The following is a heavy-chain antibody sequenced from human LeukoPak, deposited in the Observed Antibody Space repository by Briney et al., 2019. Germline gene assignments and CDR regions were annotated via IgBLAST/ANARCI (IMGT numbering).Heavy chain of an antibody. Sequence: RGSLRLSCAASGFTFSDYYMSWIRQAPGKGLEWVSYISSSSSYTNYADSVKGRFTISRDNAKNSLYLQMNSLRAEDTAVYYCARDLAAAGYYFDYWGQGTLVTVSS. J-gene: IGHJ4*02. D-gene: IGHD6-13*01. CDR2: ISSSSSYT. CDR1: GFTFSDYY. CDR3: ARDLAAAGYYFDY. V-gene: IGHV3-11*06.